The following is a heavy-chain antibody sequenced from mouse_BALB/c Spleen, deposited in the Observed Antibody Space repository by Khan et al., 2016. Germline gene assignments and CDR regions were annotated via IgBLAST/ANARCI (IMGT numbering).Heavy chain of an antibody. D-gene: IGHD2-12*01. CDR3: VSYYDHAGGNYFDY. Sequence: VQLQQSGPGLVKPSQSLSLTCTVTGYSITSDYAWNWIRQFPGNKLEWMGYISYSGSTSYNPSLKSRISITRDTSKNQFFLQLNSGTTEDTATYYYVSYYDHAGGNYFDYWGQGTTLTVSS. V-gene: IGHV3-2*02. CDR2: ISYSGST. J-gene: IGHJ2*01. CDR1: GYSITSDYA.